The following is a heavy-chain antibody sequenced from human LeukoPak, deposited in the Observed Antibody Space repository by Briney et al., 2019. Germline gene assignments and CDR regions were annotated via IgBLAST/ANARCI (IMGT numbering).Heavy chain of an antibody. V-gene: IGHV1-2*06. CDR2: INPNSGGT. CDR3: ARMFRGDSEYDP. J-gene: IGHJ5*02. D-gene: IGHD2-21*02. CDR1: GYTFTGYY. Sequence: ASVKVSCKASGYTFTGYYMHWVRQAPGQGLEWMGRINPNSGGTNYAQKFQGRVTMTRDTSISTAYMELSRLRSGDTAVYYCARMFRGDSEYDPWGQGTLVTVSS.